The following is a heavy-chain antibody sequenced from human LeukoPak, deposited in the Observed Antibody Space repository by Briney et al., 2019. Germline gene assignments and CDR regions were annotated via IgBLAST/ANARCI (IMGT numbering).Heavy chain of an antibody. V-gene: IGHV3-11*01. Sequence: GGSLRLSCAVSGFTFSDYYMSWIRQAPGKGLEWVSYISSSGSTIYYADSVKGRFTISRDNAKNSLYLQMNSLRAEDTAVYYCAREGDGSGSYYNYLDYWGQGTLVTVSS. D-gene: IGHD3-10*01. CDR3: AREGDGSGSYYNYLDY. CDR2: ISSSGSTI. J-gene: IGHJ4*02. CDR1: GFTFSDYY.